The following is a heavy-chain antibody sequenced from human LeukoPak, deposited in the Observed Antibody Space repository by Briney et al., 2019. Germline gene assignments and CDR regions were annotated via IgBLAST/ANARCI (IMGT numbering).Heavy chain of an antibody. J-gene: IGHJ5*01. V-gene: IGHV1-18*01. CDR1: GGTFTSYD. D-gene: IGHD2-2*01. CDR3: ARGLYCSSTSCHGWFDP. Sequence: GASVKVSCKASGGTFTSYDINWVRQAPGQGLEWMGWISAYNGNTNYAQKLQGRVTMTTDTSTSTAYMELRSLRSDDTAMYYCARGLYCSSTSCHGWFDPWGQGSLVTVSS. CDR2: ISAYNGNT.